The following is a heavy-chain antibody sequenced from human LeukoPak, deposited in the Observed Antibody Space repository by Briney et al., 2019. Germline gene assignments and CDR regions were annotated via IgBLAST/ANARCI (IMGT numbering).Heavy chain of an antibody. CDR3: AKVLWTTVTVRSLFDY. CDR2: ISYDGSNK. CDR1: GFTFSSYG. Sequence: GGSLRPSCAASGFTFSSYGMHWVRQAPGKGLEWVAVISYDGSNKYYADSVKGRFAISRDNSKNTLYLQMNSLRAEDTAVYYCAKVLWTTVTVRSLFDYWGQGTLVTVSS. J-gene: IGHJ4*02. V-gene: IGHV3-30*18. D-gene: IGHD4-17*01.